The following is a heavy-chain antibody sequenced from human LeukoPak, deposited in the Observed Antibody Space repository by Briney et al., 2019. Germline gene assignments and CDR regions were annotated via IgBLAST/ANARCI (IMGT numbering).Heavy chain of an antibody. Sequence: GGSLRLSCAASGFTFSNYAMHWVRQAPGKGLEWVANIKQDGSKKSYVDSVKGRFTISRDNAKNSLYLQMNSLRAEDTAIYYCTRVGYIDEGIDYWGQGTLVTVSS. CDR3: TRVGYIDEGIDY. D-gene: IGHD5-24*01. J-gene: IGHJ4*02. CDR2: IKQDGSKK. CDR1: GFTFSNYA. V-gene: IGHV3-7*04.